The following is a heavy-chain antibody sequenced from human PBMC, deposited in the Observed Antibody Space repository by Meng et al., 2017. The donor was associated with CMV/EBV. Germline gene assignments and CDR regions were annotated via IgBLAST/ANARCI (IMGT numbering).Heavy chain of an antibody. CDR1: DYTVSNYG. CDR2: ISGYNGQT. Sequence: QVRSGQCGGAVKKPGAFLKVSANAADYTVSNYGSSCVRQAPGQVLELMGWISGYNGQTKYAQKFQGRVTVTTYTPTITAYMELRSLRSDDTAVYYCARAPIFSGGYCAHWGQGTLVTVSS. J-gene: IGHJ4*02. D-gene: IGHD2-21*02. CDR3: ARAPIFSGGYCAH. V-gene: IGHV1-18*04.